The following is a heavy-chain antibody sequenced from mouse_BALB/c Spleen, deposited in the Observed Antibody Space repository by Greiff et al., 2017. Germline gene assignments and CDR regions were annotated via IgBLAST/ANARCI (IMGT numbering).Heavy chain of an antibody. CDR1: GFTFSSFG. V-gene: IGHV5-17*02. J-gene: IGHJ3*01. CDR3: ARSYYGNSWFAY. CDR2: ISSGSSTI. D-gene: IGHD2-10*01. Sequence: EVKLVESGGDLVKPGGSRKLSCAASGFTFSSFGMHWVRQAPEKGLEWVAYISSGSSTIYYADTVKGRFTISRDNPKNTLFLQMTSLRSEDTAMYYCARSYYGNSWFAYWGQGTLVTVSA.